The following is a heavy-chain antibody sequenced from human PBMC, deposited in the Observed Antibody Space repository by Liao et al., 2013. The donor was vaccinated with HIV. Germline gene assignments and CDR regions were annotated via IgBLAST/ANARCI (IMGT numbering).Heavy chain of an antibody. V-gene: IGHV4-4*07. Sequence: QVHLQESGPGLIKPSETLSLTCSVSGGSITNYYWSWIRQPAGKGPEWIGRIDSSGNTNYNPSLRSRLIMSVDTSNNHFSLRLTSVTAADTAVYYCVRGRLTSFDSWGQGTLVTVSS. D-gene: IGHD1/OR15-1a*01. CDR2: IDSSGNT. J-gene: IGHJ4*02. CDR3: VRGRLTSFDS. CDR1: GGSITNYY.